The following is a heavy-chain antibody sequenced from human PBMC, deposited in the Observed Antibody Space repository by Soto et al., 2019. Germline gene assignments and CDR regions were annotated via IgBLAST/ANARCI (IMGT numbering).Heavy chain of an antibody. J-gene: IGHJ4*02. CDR1: GGSISSSSYY. CDR3: VRDGVGSRHFYGFYDY. CDR2: IYYSGST. V-gene: IGHV4-39*02. Sequence: SETLSLTCTVSGGSISSSSYYWGWIRQPPGKGLEWIGSIYYSGSTYYNPSLKSRVTISVDTSKNQFSLKLSSVTAADTAVYYCVRDGVGSRHFYGFYDYWGQGTLVTVSS. D-gene: IGHD3-10*01.